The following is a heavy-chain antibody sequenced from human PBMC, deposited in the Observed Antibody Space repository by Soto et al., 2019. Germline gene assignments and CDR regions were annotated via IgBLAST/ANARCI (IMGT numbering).Heavy chain of an antibody. Sequence: SETLSLTCAVSGGSINSRYWWSWVRQSPGKGLEWIGEIYHSGSTNYNPSLKSRVTISVDKSKNQFSLNLSSVTAADTAVYYCARGPSGDKVHYWGQGALVTVSS. CDR2: IYHSGST. J-gene: IGHJ4*02. CDR1: GGSINSRYW. D-gene: IGHD7-27*01. V-gene: IGHV4-4*02. CDR3: ARGPSGDKVHY.